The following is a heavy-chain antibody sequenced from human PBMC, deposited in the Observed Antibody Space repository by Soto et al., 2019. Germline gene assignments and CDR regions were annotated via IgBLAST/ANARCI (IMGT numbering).Heavy chain of an antibody. CDR1: GFTFSSYA. CDR3: ARAPTTVTTAYYFDY. J-gene: IGHJ4*02. D-gene: IGHD4-17*01. CDR2: ISYDGNNK. V-gene: IGHV3-30-3*01. Sequence: QVQLVESGGGVVQPGRSLRLSCAASGFTFSSYAMHWVRQAPGKGLEWVAVISYDGNNKYYADSVKGRFTISRDNSKNTLYLQMNNLRADDTAVYYCARAPTTVTTAYYFDYWGQGTLVTVSS.